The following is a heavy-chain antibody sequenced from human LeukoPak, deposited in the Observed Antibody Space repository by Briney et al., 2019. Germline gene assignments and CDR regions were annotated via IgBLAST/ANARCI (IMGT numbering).Heavy chain of an antibody. D-gene: IGHD4-17*01. CDR3: ARGDYGDRDLDY. J-gene: IGHJ4*02. Sequence: SGGSLRLSCAASGFTFSSYSMNWVRQAPGKGLEWVSYISSRSSSIYYADSVKGRFTLSRDNAKNSLYLQINSLRDEDTAVYYCARGDYGDRDLDYWGQGTLVTVSS. V-gene: IGHV3-48*02. CDR2: ISSRSSSI. CDR1: GFTFSSYS.